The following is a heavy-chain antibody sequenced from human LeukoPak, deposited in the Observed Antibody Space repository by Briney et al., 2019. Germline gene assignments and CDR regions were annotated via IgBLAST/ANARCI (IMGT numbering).Heavy chain of an antibody. Sequence: GESLKISCKGSGYSFTSYWIGWVRQMPGKGLEWMGIIYPGDSDTRYSPSFQGQVTISVDKSISTAYLQWSSLKASEDTAMFYCATAKNGDYYWYFDLWGRGTLVTVSS. J-gene: IGHJ2*01. V-gene: IGHV5-51*01. CDR1: GYSFTSYW. D-gene: IGHD4-17*01. CDR2: IYPGDSDT. CDR3: ATAKNGDYYWYFDL.